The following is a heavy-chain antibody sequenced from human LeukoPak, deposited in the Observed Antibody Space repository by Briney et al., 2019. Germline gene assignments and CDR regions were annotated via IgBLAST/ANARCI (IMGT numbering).Heavy chain of an antibody. CDR1: GYTFTGNY. V-gene: IGHV1-2*02. CDR3: ARAEAYGSGSYLDY. Sequence: ASVKVSCKASGYTFTGNYMHWMRQAPGQGLEWMGWINPYSGGTNYAQKFQGRVTMTRDTSTSTVYMELSSLRSEDTAVYYCARAEAYGSGSYLDYWGQGTLVTVSS. J-gene: IGHJ4*02. D-gene: IGHD3-10*01. CDR2: INPYSGGT.